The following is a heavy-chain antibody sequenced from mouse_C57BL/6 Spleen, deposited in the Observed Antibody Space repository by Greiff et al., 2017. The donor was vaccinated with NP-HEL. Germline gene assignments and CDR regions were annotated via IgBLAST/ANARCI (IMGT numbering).Heavy chain of an antibody. CDR1: GYTFTSYG. CDR3: ARGLGYYGSSHWYFDG. CDR2: LYIGNGYT. V-gene: IGHV1-58*01. D-gene: IGHD1-1*01. Sequence: EVQLQESGAELVRPGSSVKMSCKTSGYTFTSYGINWVKQRPGQGLEWIGYLYIGNGYTEYNEKFKGKATLTSDPSSSTAYMQLSSLTSEDSAIYFCARGLGYYGSSHWYFDGWGTGTTVTVSS. J-gene: IGHJ1*03.